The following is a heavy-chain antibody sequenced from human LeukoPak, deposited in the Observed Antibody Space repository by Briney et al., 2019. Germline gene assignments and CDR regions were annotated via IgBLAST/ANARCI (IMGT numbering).Heavy chain of an antibody. CDR1: GLTFISYA. J-gene: IGHJ4*02. Sequence: PGRSLRLSCAASGLTFISYAMHWVRQAPGKGLEWVAVISYDGSNKYYADSVKGRFTISRDNSKNTLYLQMNSLRAEDTAVYYSARERSSSSWCFDYWGRGTLVTVSS. D-gene: IGHD6-13*01. CDR3: ARERSSSSWCFDY. V-gene: IGHV3-30*04. CDR2: ISYDGSNK.